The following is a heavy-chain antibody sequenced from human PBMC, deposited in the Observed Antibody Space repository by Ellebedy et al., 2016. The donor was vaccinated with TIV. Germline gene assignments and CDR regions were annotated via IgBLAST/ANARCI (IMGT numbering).Heavy chain of an antibody. CDR1: GFTFSRYD. Sequence: GESLKNSXAASGFTFSRYDMHWVRQSTRKGLEWVASIDNAGDTYYPGSVKGRFTISRENAKNSLYLQMNSLRVEDTAVYYCTRFEIISGGGYGMDVWGQGTTVTVSS. J-gene: IGHJ6*02. V-gene: IGHV3-13*01. CDR3: TRFEIISGGGYGMDV. CDR2: IDNAGDT. D-gene: IGHD3-16*01.